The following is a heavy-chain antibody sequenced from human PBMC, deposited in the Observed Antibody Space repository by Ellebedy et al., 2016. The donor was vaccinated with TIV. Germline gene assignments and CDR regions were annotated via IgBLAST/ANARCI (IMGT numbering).Heavy chain of an antibody. Sequence: KVSXXGSGYTFTNYWIAWVRQLPGKGLECMGIIYPGDSDTRYSPSFQGQVTISADKSISTAYLQWSSLKASDTAMYYCARQKNYDFGDWGQGTLVTVSS. CDR2: IYPGDSDT. CDR3: ARQKNYDFGD. CDR1: GYTFTNYW. J-gene: IGHJ4*02. D-gene: IGHD3-3*01. V-gene: IGHV5-51*01.